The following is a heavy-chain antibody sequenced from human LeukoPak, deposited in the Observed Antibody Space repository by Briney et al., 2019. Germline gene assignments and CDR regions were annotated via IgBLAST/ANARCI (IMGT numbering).Heavy chain of an antibody. CDR1: GGSFSGYY. J-gene: IGHJ4*02. CDR3: ARINLYYFDY. V-gene: IGHV4-34*01. Sequence: SETLSLACAVYGGSFSGYYWSWIRQPPGKGLEWIGEINHSGSTNYNPSLKSRVTISVDASKNQFSLKLSSVTAADTAVYYCARINLYYFDYWGQGTLVTVSS. CDR2: INHSGST.